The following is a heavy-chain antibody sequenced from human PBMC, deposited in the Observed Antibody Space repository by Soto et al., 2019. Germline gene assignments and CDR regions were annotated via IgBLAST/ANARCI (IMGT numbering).Heavy chain of an antibody. CDR3: ATRDYIAAAANWFDP. CDR2: INHSGST. D-gene: IGHD6-13*01. J-gene: IGHJ5*02. V-gene: IGHV4-34*01. Sequence: SETLSLTCAVYGGSFSGYYWSWIRQPPGKGLEWIGEINHSGSTNYNPSLKSRVTISVDTSKNQSSLKLSSVTAADTAVYYCATRDYIAAAANWFDPWGQGTLVTVSS. CDR1: GGSFSGYY.